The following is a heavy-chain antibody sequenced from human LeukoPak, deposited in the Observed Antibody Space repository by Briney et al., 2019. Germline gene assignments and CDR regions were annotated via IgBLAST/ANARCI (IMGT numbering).Heavy chain of an antibody. Sequence: SQTLPLTCTVSGGSISSGSYYWSWIRQPAGKGLEWIGHIYTSGSTNYNPSLKSRVTISVDTSKNQFSLKLGSVTAADTAVYYCARGPQRWLQPGNAFDIWGQGTMVTVSS. D-gene: IGHD5-24*01. CDR1: GGSISSGSYY. J-gene: IGHJ3*02. CDR2: IYTSGST. V-gene: IGHV4-61*09. CDR3: ARGPQRWLQPGNAFDI.